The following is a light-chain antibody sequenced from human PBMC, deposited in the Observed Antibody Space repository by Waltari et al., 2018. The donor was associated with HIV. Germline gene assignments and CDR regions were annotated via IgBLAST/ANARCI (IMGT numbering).Light chain of an antibody. J-gene: IGLJ3*02. Sequence: QLVLTQSPSASASLGASVRLTCTLDSGHSLYAITWHQRQPEKGPRFLLEVNRDGSVIQGGGVPDRLSGSTSGAERYLIISSRQSEEEAEYYWQAWGTGMVFGGGTYLTVL. V-gene: IGLV4-69*01. CDR3: QAWGTGMV. CDR1: SGHSLYA. CDR2: VNRDGSV.